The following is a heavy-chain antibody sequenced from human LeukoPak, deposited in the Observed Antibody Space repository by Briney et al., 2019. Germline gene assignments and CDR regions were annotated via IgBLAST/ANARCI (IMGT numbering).Heavy chain of an antibody. Sequence: GGPLRLSCAASGFTVSSNYMSWVRQAPGKGLEWVSVIYSGGTTYYADSVKGRFTISRDISKNTLFLQMNSLRAEDTAVYYCATDDSSGYYYVPPDYWGQGTLVTVSS. V-gene: IGHV3-66*01. D-gene: IGHD3-22*01. CDR2: IYSGGTT. CDR3: ATDDSSGYYYVPPDY. J-gene: IGHJ4*02. CDR1: GFTVSSNY.